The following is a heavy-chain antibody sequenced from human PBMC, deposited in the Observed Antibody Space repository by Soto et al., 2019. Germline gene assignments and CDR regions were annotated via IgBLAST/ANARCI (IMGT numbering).Heavy chain of an antibody. CDR2: IYYSGST. CDR1: GGSISSYY. V-gene: IGHV4-59*01. Sequence: SETLSLTCTVSGGSISSYYWSWIRQPPGKGLEWIGYIYYSGSTNYNPSLKSRVTISVDTSKNQFSLKLGSVTAADTAVYYCARGHDFWSGYYIGGDDYYYYMDVWGKGTTVTVSS. CDR3: ARGHDFWSGYYIGGDDYYYYMDV. D-gene: IGHD3-3*01. J-gene: IGHJ6*03.